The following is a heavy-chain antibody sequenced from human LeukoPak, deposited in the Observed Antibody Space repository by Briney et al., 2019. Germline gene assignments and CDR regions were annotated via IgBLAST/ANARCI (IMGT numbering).Heavy chain of an antibody. CDR1: GFLVSDNY. D-gene: IGHD1-7*01. CDR2: LYTGGST. V-gene: IGHV3-53*01. CDR3: ARDHWNYHAFDY. J-gene: IGHJ4*02. Sequence: PGGSLRLSCAASGFLVSDNYMHWLCQAPGKGLEWVSVLYTGGSTYYADSGKGRFTISRDNSKNTLYLQMNSLRVEDTAVYYCARDHWNYHAFDYWGQGTLVTVSS.